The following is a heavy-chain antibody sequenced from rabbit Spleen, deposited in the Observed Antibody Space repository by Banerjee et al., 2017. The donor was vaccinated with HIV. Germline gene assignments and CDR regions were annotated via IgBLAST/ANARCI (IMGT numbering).Heavy chain of an antibody. D-gene: IGHD1-1*01. CDR3: ANYGGNSGYNL. CDR2: IEVGSSDFT. Sequence: QSLEESGGGLVKPGASLTLTCTASGVSFSFSSYMCWVRQAPGKGLEWIACIEVGSSDFTYFATWAKGRFTISKTSSTTVTLQVTRLTAADTATYFCANYGGNSGYNLWGPGTLVTVS. V-gene: IGHV1S40*01. J-gene: IGHJ4*01. CDR1: GVSFSFSSY.